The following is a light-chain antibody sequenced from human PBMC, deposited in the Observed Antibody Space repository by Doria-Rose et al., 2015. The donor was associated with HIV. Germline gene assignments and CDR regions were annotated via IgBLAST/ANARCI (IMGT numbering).Light chain of an antibody. Sequence: EIVMTQSPGTLSLSPGERATLSCRASQSFSSTYLAWYQQTPGQAHSLLIYGGSARATGISDMFSASGSGTDFTLTINRLEPEDFALYYCHQYGTSWTFGQGTKVEI. V-gene: IGKV3-20*01. CDR1: QSFSSTY. CDR2: GGS. J-gene: IGKJ1*01. CDR3: HQYGTSWT.